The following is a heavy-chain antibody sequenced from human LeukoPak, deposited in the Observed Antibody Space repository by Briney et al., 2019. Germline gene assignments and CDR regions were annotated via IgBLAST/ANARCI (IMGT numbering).Heavy chain of an antibody. CDR1: GFTFSNHW. D-gene: IGHD5-18*01. J-gene: IGHJ4*02. CDR2: INRGGSRT. CDR3: ARGGSDTAMAHDY. V-gene: IGHV3-74*01. Sequence: GGSLRLSCAASGFTFSNHWMHWVRQAPGKGLMWVSRINRGGSRTDYADSVKGRFTISRDDARNTLYLQLNSLRAEDTAVYFCARGGSDTAMAHDYWGQGTLVTVSS.